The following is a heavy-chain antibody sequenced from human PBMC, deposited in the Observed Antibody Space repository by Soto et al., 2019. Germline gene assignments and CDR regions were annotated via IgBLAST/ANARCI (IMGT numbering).Heavy chain of an antibody. CDR1: GFSFSELA. CDR3: AKGRRSLEWLHWFDL. V-gene: IGHV3-23*01. D-gene: IGHD3-3*01. CDR2: VIASGGST. J-gene: IGHJ5*02. Sequence: EVQLLESGGELVQPGESLRLSCTASGFSFSELAMSWVRQAPGKGLEWVASVIASGGSTYYPDSVKGRFTISRDNAKNTLHLQMNSLRVEDTAIYYCAKGRRSLEWLHWFDLWGQGTLVTVSA.